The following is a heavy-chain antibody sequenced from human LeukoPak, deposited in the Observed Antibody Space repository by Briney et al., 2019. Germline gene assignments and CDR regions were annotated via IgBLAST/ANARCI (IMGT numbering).Heavy chain of an antibody. Sequence: PSQTLSLTCTLSGGSISSGVYYWSWIRQHPGKALEWIGYIYYSGNTYYNPSLKSRVTISVDTSKNQFSLKLSSVTAADTAVYYCARGLGYCSGGSCYSGYYYGMDVWGKGTTVTVSS. D-gene: IGHD2-15*01. V-gene: IGHV4-31*03. J-gene: IGHJ6*04. CDR1: GGSISSGVYY. CDR2: IYYSGNT. CDR3: ARGLGYCSGGSCYSGYYYGMDV.